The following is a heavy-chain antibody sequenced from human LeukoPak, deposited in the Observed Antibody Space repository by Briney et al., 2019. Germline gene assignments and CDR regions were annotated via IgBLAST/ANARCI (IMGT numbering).Heavy chain of an antibody. Sequence: SQTLSLTCAISGDSVSNSSVAWNWIRQSPSRGLEWLGRTYYRSKWYYEYAVSVKSRITINPDTSKNQFSLQLNSVTPEDTAVYYCARGYSYDYWGQGTLVTVSS. D-gene: IGHD5-18*01. CDR3: ARGYSYDY. CDR2: TYYRSKWYY. J-gene: IGHJ4*02. V-gene: IGHV6-1*01. CDR1: GDSVSNSSVA.